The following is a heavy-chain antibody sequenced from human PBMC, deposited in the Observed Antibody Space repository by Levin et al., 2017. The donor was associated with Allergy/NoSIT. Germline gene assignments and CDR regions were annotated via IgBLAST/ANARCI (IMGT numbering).Heavy chain of an antibody. V-gene: IGHV3-30-3*01. J-gene: IGHJ6*02. CDR3: ARSKGTIAAAGTLLYYYYGMDV. Sequence: GGSLRLSCAASGFTFSSYAMHWVRQAPGKGLEWVAVISYDGSNKYYADSVKGRFTISRDNSKNTLYLQMNSLRAEDTAVYYCARSKGTIAAAGTLLYYYYGMDVWGQGTTVTVSS. D-gene: IGHD6-13*01. CDR2: ISYDGSNK. CDR1: GFTFSSYA.